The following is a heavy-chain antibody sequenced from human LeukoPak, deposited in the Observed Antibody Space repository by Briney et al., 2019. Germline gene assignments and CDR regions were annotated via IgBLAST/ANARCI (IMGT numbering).Heavy chain of an antibody. D-gene: IGHD6-13*01. CDR3: ARDISSSWPDAFDI. V-gene: IGHV3-30*02. CDR1: GFTFSNYG. J-gene: IGHJ3*02. Sequence: GGSLRLSCAASGFTFSNYGMHWVRQAPGKGLEWVAFIRYDGSNKYYADSVKGRFTVSRDNSKNTLYLQMNSLRAEDTAVYYCARDISSSWPDAFDIWGQGTMVTVSS. CDR2: IRYDGSNK.